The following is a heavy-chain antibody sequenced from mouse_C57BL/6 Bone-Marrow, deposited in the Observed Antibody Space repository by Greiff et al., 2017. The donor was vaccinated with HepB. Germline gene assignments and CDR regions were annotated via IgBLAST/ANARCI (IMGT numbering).Heavy chain of an antibody. CDR3: TRGYDGYYARIFAY. CDR2: INPNYGTT. J-gene: IGHJ3*01. D-gene: IGHD2-3*01. V-gene: IGHV1-39*01. Sequence: VQLQQSGPELVKPGASVKISCKASGYSFTDYNMNWVKQSNGNSLEWIGVINPNYGTTSYNQKFKGKATLTVDQSSSTPYMQLNSLASEDSAVYYCTRGYDGYYARIFAYWGQGTLVTVSA. CDR1: GYSFTDYN.